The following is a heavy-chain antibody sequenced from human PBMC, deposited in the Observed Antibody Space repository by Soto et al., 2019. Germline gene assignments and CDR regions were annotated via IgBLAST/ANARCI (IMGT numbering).Heavy chain of an antibody. V-gene: IGHV1-8*01. D-gene: IGHD1-1*01. Sequence: QLQLVQSGAEVKKPGASVKVSCKASGYTFTSYDINWVRQATGQGLEWMGWMNGNSGNTGYAQKCRGRVTMTRDTSMSTAYMELSSLTSEDTAVYYCARRTIAYWYFDLWGRGTLVTVSS. CDR3: ARRTIAYWYFDL. J-gene: IGHJ2*01. CDR2: MNGNSGNT. CDR1: GYTFTSYD.